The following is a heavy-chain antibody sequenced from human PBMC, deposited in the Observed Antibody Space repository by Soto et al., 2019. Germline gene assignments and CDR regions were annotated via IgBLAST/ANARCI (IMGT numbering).Heavy chain of an antibody. CDR2: IYSGDTA. V-gene: IGHV3-66*01. D-gene: IGHD6-19*01. Sequence: GSLRLSCAVSGFTVISNYMGWARQAPGKGPEWVSVIYSGDTAYYADSVKGRFIISRDKSKDTLYLQMNSLRAEDTAVYYCARVDSGWYYFEYCGQGALVTVSS. CDR3: ARVDSGWYYFEY. CDR1: GFTVISNY. J-gene: IGHJ4*02.